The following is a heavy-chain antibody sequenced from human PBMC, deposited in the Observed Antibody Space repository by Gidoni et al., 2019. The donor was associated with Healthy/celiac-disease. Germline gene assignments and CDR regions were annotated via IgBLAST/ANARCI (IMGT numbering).Heavy chain of an antibody. Sequence: VQLVEPAGGVVQPGGSLRPSCAASGFPFSSYGMHWVRQAPAKGLGWVAVRSDDVGNKYYADSVKGRFTIYRDNSKNKLYLQMNRLRAEDTAVYYCAKSSWFDPWGQGTLVTVSS. J-gene: IGHJ5*02. CDR1: GFPFSSYG. D-gene: IGHD2-2*01. V-gene: IGHV3-30*18. CDR2: RSDDVGNK. CDR3: AKSSWFDP.